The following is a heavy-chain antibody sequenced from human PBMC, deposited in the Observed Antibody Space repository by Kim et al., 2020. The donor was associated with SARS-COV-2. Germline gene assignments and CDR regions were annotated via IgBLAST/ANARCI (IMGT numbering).Heavy chain of an antibody. CDR1: GGSISSGGYY. J-gene: IGHJ4*02. CDR3: ARCIAAATGLFDY. D-gene: IGHD6-13*01. V-gene: IGHV4-31*03. Sequence: SETLSLTCTVSGGSISSGGYYWSWIRQHPGKGLEWIGYIYYSGSTYYNPSLKSRVTISVDTSKNQFSLKLSSVTAADTAVYYCARCIAAATGLFDYWGQGTLVTVSS. CDR2: IYYSGST.